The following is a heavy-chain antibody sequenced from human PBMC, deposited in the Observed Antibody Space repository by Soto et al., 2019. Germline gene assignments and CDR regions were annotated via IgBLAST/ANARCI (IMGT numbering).Heavy chain of an antibody. CDR3: ARGMSRIEYCSSTSCRPSDY. V-gene: IGHV1-18*01. CDR2: ISAYNGNT. Sequence: ASVKVSCKASGYTFTSYGISWVRQAPGQGLEWMGWISAYNGNTNYAQKLQGRVTMTTDTSTSTAYMELRSLRSDDTAVYYCARGMSRIEYCSSTSCRPSDYWGQGTLVTVSS. CDR1: GYTFTSYG. D-gene: IGHD2-2*01. J-gene: IGHJ4*02.